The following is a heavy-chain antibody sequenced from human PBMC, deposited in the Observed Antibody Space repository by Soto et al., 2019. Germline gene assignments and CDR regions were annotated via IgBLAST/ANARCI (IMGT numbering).Heavy chain of an antibody. CDR2: IYYSGST. CDR1: GGSISSYY. V-gene: IGHV4-59*01. D-gene: IGHD3-3*01. Sequence: SETLSLTCTVSGGSISSYYWSWIRQPPGKGLEWIGYIYYSGSTNYNPSLKSRVTISVDTSKNQFSLKLSSVTAADTAVYYCASLGPPSLRFLEWPQFRYYYYYMDVWGKGTTVTVSS. CDR3: ASLGPPSLRFLEWPQFRYYYYYMDV. J-gene: IGHJ6*03.